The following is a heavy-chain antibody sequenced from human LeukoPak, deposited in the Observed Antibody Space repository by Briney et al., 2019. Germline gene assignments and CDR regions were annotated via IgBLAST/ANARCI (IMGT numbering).Heavy chain of an antibody. V-gene: IGHV1-2*02. CDR1: GYTFTGYY. D-gene: IGHD6-13*01. CDR3: ARGGIAAAGTKGFNWFDH. CDR2: INPNSGGT. J-gene: IGHJ5*02. Sequence: SVTVSCKASGYTFTGYYMHWVRQAPGQGLEWMGWINPNSGGTNYAQKFQGRVTMTRDTSISTAYMELSRLRSDDTAVYYCARGGIAAAGTKGFNWFDHWGQGTLVTVSS.